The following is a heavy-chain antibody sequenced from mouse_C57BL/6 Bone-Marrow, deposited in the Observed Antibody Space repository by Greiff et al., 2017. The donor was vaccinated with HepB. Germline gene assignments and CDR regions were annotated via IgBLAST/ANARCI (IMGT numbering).Heavy chain of an antibody. CDR1: GYSITSGYD. V-gene: IGHV3-1*01. J-gene: IGHJ2*01. CDR3: ARGGGWLPFDY. Sequence: EVKVVESGPGMVKPSQSLSLTCTVTGYSITSGYDWHWIRHFPGNKLEWMGYISYSGSTNYNPSLKSRISITHDTSKNHFFLKLNSVTTEDTATYYCARGGGWLPFDYWGQGTTLTVSS. D-gene: IGHD2-3*01. CDR2: ISYSGST.